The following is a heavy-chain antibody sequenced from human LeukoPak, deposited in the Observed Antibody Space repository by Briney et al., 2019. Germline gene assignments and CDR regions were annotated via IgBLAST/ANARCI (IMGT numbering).Heavy chain of an antibody. CDR2: ISNNGDET. J-gene: IGHJ3*02. V-gene: IGHV3-23*01. D-gene: IGHD6-19*01. CDR1: GFTFSNFA. CDR3: ARGRSSDWSIDTFDT. Sequence: PGGSLRLSCAASGFTFSNFAMNWVRQAPGKGLEWVSGISNNGDETYYAESVRGRLTISGDTPENTLYLQMSSLRVEDTALYYCARGRSSDWSIDTFDTWGQGTMVTVSS.